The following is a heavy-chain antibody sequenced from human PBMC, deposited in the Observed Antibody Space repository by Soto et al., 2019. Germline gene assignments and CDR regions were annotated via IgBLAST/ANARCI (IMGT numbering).Heavy chain of an antibody. CDR2: ISGSGGST. Sequence: EVQLLESGGGLVQPGGSLRLSCAASGFTFSSYAMSWVRQAPGKGLEWVSAISGSGGSTDYVDSVKGRFTISRDNSKNTLYLQMNSLRAEATAVYYCAKVPFGDNWFDPWGQGTLVTVSS. J-gene: IGHJ5*02. V-gene: IGHV3-23*01. CDR3: AKVPFGDNWFDP. D-gene: IGHD3-16*01. CDR1: GFTFSSYA.